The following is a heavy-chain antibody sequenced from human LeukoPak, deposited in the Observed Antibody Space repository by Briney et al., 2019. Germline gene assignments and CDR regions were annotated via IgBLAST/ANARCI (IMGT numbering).Heavy chain of an antibody. D-gene: IGHD2-15*01. V-gene: IGHV3-21*01. CDR2: ISSSSSYI. Sequence: GGSLRLSCAASGFTFSSYSMNWVRQAPGKGLEWVSSISSSSSYIYYADSVKGRFTISRDNAKNSLYLQMNSLRAEDTAVYYCARDSIAGSDYGMDVWGQGTTVTVSS. J-gene: IGHJ6*02. CDR1: GFTFSSYS. CDR3: ARDSIAGSDYGMDV.